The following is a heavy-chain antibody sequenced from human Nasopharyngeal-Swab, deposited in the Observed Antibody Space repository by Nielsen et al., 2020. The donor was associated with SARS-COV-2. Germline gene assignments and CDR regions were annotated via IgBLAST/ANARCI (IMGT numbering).Heavy chain of an antibody. J-gene: IGHJ4*02. CDR1: GFTFSSYW. CDR2: IKSDGSST. CDR3: ARAYYFDS. V-gene: IGHV3-74*01. Sequence: GESLKISCAASGFTFSSYWMHWVRQAPGKGLVWVARIKSDGSSTSYADSVKGRFIISRDNAKNTLYLQMNSLRAEDTAVYYCARAYYFDSWGQGTLVTVSS.